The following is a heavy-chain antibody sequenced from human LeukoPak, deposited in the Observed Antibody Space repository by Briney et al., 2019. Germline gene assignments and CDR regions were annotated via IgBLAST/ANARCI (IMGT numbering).Heavy chain of an antibody. CDR3: AREPERRITD. D-gene: IGHD1-1*01. Sequence: SETLSLTCAVSGFSISMGYYWVCIRQPAGQGLEWIGSIHPSGTTFYNSSLNSRVTMSIDAAKTRFSLRLSLVTVADTAVYFCAREPERRITDWGQGTLVTVPS. J-gene: IGHJ4*02. V-gene: IGHV4-38-2*02. CDR1: GFSISMGYY. CDR2: IHPSGTT.